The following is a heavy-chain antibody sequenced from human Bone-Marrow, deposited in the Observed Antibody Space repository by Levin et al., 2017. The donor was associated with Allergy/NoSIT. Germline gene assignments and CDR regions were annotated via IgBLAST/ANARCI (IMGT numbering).Heavy chain of an antibody. Sequence: HAGGSLRLSCSASGFTFRTYAMHWVRQAAGKGLEWVAVISHDGKNKYHADSVKGRFTISRDNSKNTLYLQMNSLRTEDTAVYYCAASSLGTADYYYNGMDVWGQGTTVTVSS. D-gene: IGHD3-10*01. CDR1: GFTFRTYA. CDR3: AASSLGTADYYYNGMDV. V-gene: IGHV3-30*03. J-gene: IGHJ6*02. CDR2: ISHDGKNK.